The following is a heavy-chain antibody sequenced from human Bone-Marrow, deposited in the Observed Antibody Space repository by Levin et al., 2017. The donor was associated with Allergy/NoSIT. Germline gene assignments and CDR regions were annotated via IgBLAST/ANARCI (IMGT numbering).Heavy chain of an antibody. CDR2: IYTSGST. D-gene: IGHD3-10*01. J-gene: IGHJ5*02. CDR1: GGSISSGSYY. V-gene: IGHV4-61*02. CDR3: ARECVVKPPRVLLWFGELFRWFDP. Sequence: NTSETLSLTCTVSGGSISSGSYYWSWIRQPAGKGLEWIGRIYTSGSTNYNPSLKSRVTISVDTSKNQFSLKLSSVTAADTAVYYCARECVVKPPRVLLWFGELFRWFDPWGQGTLVTVSS.